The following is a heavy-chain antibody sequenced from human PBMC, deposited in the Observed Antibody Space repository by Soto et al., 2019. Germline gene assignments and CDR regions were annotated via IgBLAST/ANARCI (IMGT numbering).Heavy chain of an antibody. J-gene: IGHJ6*02. V-gene: IGHV4-4*02. CDR1: GGSISSSNW. CDR3: ATCSGGSCYYYYGMDV. D-gene: IGHD2-15*01. CDR2: IYHSGST. Sequence: QVQLQESGPGLVKPSGTLSLTCAVSGGSISSSNWWSWVRQPPGKGLEWIGEIYHSGSTNYNPSLKSRVTISVDKSKTQCSLKLSSVTAADTAVYYCATCSGGSCYYYYGMDVWGQGTTVTVSS.